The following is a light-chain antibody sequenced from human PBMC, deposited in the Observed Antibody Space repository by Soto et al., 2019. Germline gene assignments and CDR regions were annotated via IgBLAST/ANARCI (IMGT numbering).Light chain of an antibody. Sequence: EIVLTQSPATLSLSPGDRATLSYRASQSVSSYLAWYQQKPGQAPRLLIYAASTRATGIPARFSGSGSGTDFTLTISGLEPEDFAVYYCQQRSNWPLTFGGGTKVDIK. J-gene: IGKJ4*01. CDR3: QQRSNWPLT. CDR2: AAS. V-gene: IGKV3-11*01. CDR1: QSVSSY.